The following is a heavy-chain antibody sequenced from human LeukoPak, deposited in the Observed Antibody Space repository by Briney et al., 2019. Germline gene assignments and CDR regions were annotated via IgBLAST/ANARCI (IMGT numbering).Heavy chain of an antibody. J-gene: IGHJ5*02. CDR3: ARGVGSSWFDP. CDR2: IDTKSGGT. D-gene: IGHD1-26*01. V-gene: IGHV1-2*02. Sequence: ASVNVSCKTSGYTFTDFYMHWVRQAPGQGLEWMGWIDTKSGGTNYAQNFQGRVTMTRDTSISTAYMELSSLRSDDTAVYFCARGVGSSWFDPWGQGTLVTVSS. CDR1: GYTFTDFY.